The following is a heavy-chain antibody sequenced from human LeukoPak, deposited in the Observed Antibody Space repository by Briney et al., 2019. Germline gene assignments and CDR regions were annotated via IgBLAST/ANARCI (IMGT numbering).Heavy chain of an antibody. D-gene: IGHD4-17*01. Sequence: SETLSLTCTVSGGSISSSSYYWGWIRQPPGKGLEWIGSIYYSGSTYYNPSLKSRVTISVDTSKNQFSLKLSSVTAADTAVYCCARDLDYGDYAYFDYWGQGTLVTVSS. CDR2: IYYSGST. V-gene: IGHV4-39*07. CDR3: ARDLDYGDYAYFDY. J-gene: IGHJ4*02. CDR1: GGSISSSSYY.